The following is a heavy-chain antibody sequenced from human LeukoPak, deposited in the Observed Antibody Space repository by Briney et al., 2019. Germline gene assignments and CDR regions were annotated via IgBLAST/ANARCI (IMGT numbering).Heavy chain of an antibody. D-gene: IGHD3-22*01. V-gene: IGHV3-21*01. CDR1: GFTFSSYS. CDR3: ARDRDYYYDSSGYQTGGFDY. CDR2: ISSSSSYI. Sequence: GGSLRLSCAASGFTFSSYSMNWVRQAPGKGLEWVSSISSSSSYIYYADSVKGRFTISRDNAKNSLYLQMNSLRAEDTAVYYCARDRDYYYDSSGYQTGGFDYWGQGTLVTVSS. J-gene: IGHJ4*02.